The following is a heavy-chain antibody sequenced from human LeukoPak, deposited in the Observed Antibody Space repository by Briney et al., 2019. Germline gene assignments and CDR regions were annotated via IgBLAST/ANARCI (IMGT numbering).Heavy chain of an antibody. CDR1: GGFISSYY. D-gene: IGHD6-19*01. J-gene: IGHJ4*02. Sequence: SETLSLTCIVSGGFISSYYWSWIRQPPGKGLEWIGYIYYSGSTNYNPSLKSRVTISVDTSKNQFSLKLSSVTAADTAVYYCARTGYSSGWYGYWGQGTLVTVSS. CDR2: IYYSGST. CDR3: ARTGYSSGWYGY. V-gene: IGHV4-59*08.